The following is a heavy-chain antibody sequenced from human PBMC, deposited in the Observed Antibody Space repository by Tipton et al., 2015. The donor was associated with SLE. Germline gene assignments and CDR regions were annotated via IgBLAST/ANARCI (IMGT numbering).Heavy chain of an antibody. CDR3: ARGHPGNSFDY. J-gene: IGHJ4*02. Sequence: TLSLTCSVSGESISITSVYWGWIRQPPGKGLEWIGSGHYPATTYKNPSLKSRVTISVDPSKNQFSLKLTSVTAADTAVYYCARGHPGNSFDYWGQGTLVTVSS. V-gene: IGHV4-39*07. D-gene: IGHD1-14*01. CDR1: GESISITSVY. CDR2: GHYPATT.